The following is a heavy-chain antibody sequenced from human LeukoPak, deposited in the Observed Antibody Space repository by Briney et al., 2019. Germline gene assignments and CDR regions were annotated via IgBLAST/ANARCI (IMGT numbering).Heavy chain of an antibody. CDR2: IYSGGST. J-gene: IGHJ3*02. Sequence: GGSLRLSCAASGFTVSSNYMSWVRQAPGKGLEWVSVIYSGGSTYYADSVKGRFTISRDNSKNTLYLQMNILRAEDTAVYYCARECGGSCYNAFDIWGQGTMVTVSS. D-gene: IGHD2-15*01. CDR1: GFTVSSNY. V-gene: IGHV3-53*01. CDR3: ARECGGSCYNAFDI.